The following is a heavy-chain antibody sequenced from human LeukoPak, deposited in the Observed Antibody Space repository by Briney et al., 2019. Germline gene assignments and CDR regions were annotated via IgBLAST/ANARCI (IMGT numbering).Heavy chain of an antibody. Sequence: SRTLSLTCAISGDSVSSNSAAWNWIRQSPSRGLEWLGRTYYRSKWYNDYAVSVKSRITINPDPSKNQFSLQLNSVTPEDTAVYYCARGFGELYSKSYYYMDVWGKGTTVTVSS. V-gene: IGHV6-1*01. J-gene: IGHJ6*03. D-gene: IGHD3-10*01. CDR1: GDSVSSNSAA. CDR2: TYYRSKWYN. CDR3: ARGFGELYSKSYYYMDV.